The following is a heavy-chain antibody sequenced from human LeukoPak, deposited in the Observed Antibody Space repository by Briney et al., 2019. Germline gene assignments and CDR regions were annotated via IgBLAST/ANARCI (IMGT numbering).Heavy chain of an antibody. V-gene: IGHV3-66*02. CDR2: IYSGGST. J-gene: IGHJ6*02. CDR1: GFTVSSNY. D-gene: IGHD6-19*01. Sequence: GGSLRLSCAASGFTVSSNYMSWVRQAPGKGLEWVSVIYSGGSTYYADSVKGRFTISRDNSKNTLYLLMNSLRAEDTAVYYCARDKGWALGMDVWGQGTTVTVSS. CDR3: ARDKGWALGMDV.